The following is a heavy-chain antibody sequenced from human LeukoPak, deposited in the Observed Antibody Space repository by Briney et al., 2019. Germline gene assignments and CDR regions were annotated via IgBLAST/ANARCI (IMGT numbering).Heavy chain of an antibody. CDR3: ALDSVVVRNSMNAFDI. Sequence: ASVKVSCKASGYTFTGKYMHWVRQAPGQGLEWMGWINADGGGTRYPQKFQGRVTMTRDTSITTAYMELYSLTSDDTAVYFCALDSVVVRNSMNAFDIWGQGTMVTVSS. V-gene: IGHV1-2*02. D-gene: IGHD2-2*01. CDR1: GYTFTGKY. CDR2: INADGGGT. J-gene: IGHJ3*02.